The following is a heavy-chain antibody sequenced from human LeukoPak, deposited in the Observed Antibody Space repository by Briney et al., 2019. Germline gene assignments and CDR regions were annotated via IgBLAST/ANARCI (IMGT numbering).Heavy chain of an antibody. D-gene: IGHD6-6*01. Sequence: GGSLRLSCTASGFTFSTYSMNWVRQAPGKGLGWVSSISSSSSYIYYADSVKGRFTISRDNAKNSLYLQMNSLRAEDTAVYYCARDEQLVHGFDFWGQGTLVTVSS. CDR2: ISSSSSYI. J-gene: IGHJ4*02. CDR1: GFTFSTYS. V-gene: IGHV3-21*01. CDR3: ARDEQLVHGFDF.